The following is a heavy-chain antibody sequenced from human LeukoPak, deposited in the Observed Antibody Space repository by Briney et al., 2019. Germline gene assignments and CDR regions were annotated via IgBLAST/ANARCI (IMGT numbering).Heavy chain of an antibody. V-gene: IGHV3-23*01. CDR3: AKWASAFCFFDY. D-gene: IGHD3-3*01. CDR2: ISASGGST. CDR1: GFSFNSYA. Sequence: GGSLRLSCAASGFSFNSYAMSWVRQAPGKGLEWVSTISASGGSTYSADSVEGRFTISRDTSKNTLYLRMNSLRADDTAVYYCAKWASAFCFFDYWGQGTLVTVSS. J-gene: IGHJ4*02.